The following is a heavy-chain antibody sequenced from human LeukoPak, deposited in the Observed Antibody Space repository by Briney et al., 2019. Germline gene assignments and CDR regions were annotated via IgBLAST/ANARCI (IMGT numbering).Heavy chain of an antibody. CDR1: GFTFSSYA. Sequence: GGSLRLSCAASGFTFSSYAMSWVRLAPGKGLEWVSAISGSGGGTYYADSVKGRFTISRDNSKNTLYLQMNSLRAEDTAVYYCAKEGSSSWYPTIDYWGQGTLVTVSS. CDR3: AKEGSSSWYPTIDY. D-gene: IGHD6-13*01. J-gene: IGHJ4*02. CDR2: ISGSGGGT. V-gene: IGHV3-23*01.